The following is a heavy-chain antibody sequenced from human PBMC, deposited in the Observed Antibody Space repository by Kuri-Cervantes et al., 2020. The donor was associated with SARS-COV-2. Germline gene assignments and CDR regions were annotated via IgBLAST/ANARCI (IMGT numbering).Heavy chain of an antibody. CDR1: GGSINAYY. CDR2: FYSTGVT. D-gene: IGHD1-26*01. V-gene: IGHV4-59*01. Sequence: GSLRLSCTVSGGSINAYYWGWIRQPPGKGLEWIGYFYSTGVTNYDPSLKTRVTISTDASKNQLSLKLTSVTAAGTAVYYCARDNILFSGSGFDTWGQGALVTVSS. CDR3: ARDNILFSGSGFDT. J-gene: IGHJ5*02.